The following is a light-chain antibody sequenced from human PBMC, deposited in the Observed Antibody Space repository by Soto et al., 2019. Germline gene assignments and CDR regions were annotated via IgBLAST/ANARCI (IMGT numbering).Light chain of an antibody. CDR3: QQVKRSPLT. Sequence: DIQLTQSPSFLSASVGDRVSITCRASEDISSDLAWYQRKPGKAPKLLIYGASTLQSGVPSSFSGSGSGTEFTLTISSLQPEDFASYYCQQVKRSPLTFGGGTKVEIK. CDR1: EDISSD. J-gene: IGKJ4*01. CDR2: GAS. V-gene: IGKV1-9*01.